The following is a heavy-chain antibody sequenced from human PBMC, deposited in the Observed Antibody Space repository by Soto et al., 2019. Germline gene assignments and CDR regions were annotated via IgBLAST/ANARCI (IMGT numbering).Heavy chain of an antibody. Sequence: SQTLSLTCAISGDSVSSNSAAWNWIRQSPSRGLEWLGRTYYRSKWYNDYAVSVKSRITINPDTSKNQFSLQLNSVTPEDTAVYYCARALVVPAAMYNWFDPRGQGTLVTVSS. D-gene: IGHD2-2*01. J-gene: IGHJ5*02. V-gene: IGHV6-1*01. CDR3: ARALVVPAAMYNWFDP. CDR1: GDSVSSNSAA. CDR2: TYYRSKWYN.